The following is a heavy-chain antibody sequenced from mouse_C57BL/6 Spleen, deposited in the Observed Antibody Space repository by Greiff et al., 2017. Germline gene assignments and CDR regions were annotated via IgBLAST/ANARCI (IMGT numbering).Heavy chain of an antibody. J-gene: IGHJ2*01. D-gene: IGHD1-1*01. Sequence: VQLQESGAELVKPGASVKISCKASGYAFSSYWMNWVKLRPGKGLEWIGQIYPGDGDTNYNGKFKGKATLTADKSSSTAYMQLSSLTSEDSAVDYCAREDGSSYRGLDYWGQGTTLTVSS. CDR3: AREDGSSYRGLDY. CDR1: GYAFSSYW. V-gene: IGHV1-80*01. CDR2: IYPGDGDT.